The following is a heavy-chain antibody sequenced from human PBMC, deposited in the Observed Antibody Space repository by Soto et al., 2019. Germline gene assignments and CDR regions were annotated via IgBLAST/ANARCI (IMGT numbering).Heavy chain of an antibody. CDR1: GFTFSSYA. Sequence: QVQLVESGGGVVQPGRSLRLSCAASGFTFSSYAMHWVRQAPGKGLEWVAVISYDGSNKYYADSVKGRFTISRDNSKNTLYLQMNSLRNEDTAVYYCARGEGAVLVPAAMYYYYYGMDVWGQGTTVTVSS. D-gene: IGHD2-2*01. CDR2: ISYDGSNK. CDR3: ARGEGAVLVPAAMYYYYYGMDV. V-gene: IGHV3-30-3*01. J-gene: IGHJ6*02.